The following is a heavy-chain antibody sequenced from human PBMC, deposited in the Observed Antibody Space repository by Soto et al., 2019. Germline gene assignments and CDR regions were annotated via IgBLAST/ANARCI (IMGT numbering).Heavy chain of an antibody. J-gene: IGHJ4*02. CDR3: ARLPKGSLVTA. D-gene: IGHD2-21*02. CDR1: GFRFSDHS. V-gene: IGHV3-48*02. Sequence: PGGSLRLSCVASGFRFSDHSMTWVRQSPGKGLQWIAHISSSSDSIYYAESVRGRFTVSRDNAKNALFLEMNSLRDDDTATYYCARLPKGSLVTAWGQGTRVTVSS. CDR2: ISSSSDSI.